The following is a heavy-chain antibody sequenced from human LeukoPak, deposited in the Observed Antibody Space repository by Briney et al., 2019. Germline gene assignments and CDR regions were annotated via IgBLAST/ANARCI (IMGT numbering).Heavy chain of an antibody. CDR3: ASLDTATIQTGGY. CDR1: GFSFSPDW. V-gene: IGHV3-7*01. J-gene: IGHJ4*02. CDR2: IKKHGSEQ. Sequence: PGGSLRLSCAASGFSFSPDWMSWVRQAPGKGLERVAMIKKHGSEQYYVDSVKGRFTISRDNAKNSLFLQMNSLKADDTAVYYCASLDTATIQTGGYWGQGTLVTVSS. D-gene: IGHD5-18*01.